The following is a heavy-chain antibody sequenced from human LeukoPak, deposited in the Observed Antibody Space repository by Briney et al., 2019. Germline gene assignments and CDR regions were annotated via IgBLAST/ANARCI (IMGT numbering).Heavy chain of an antibody. V-gene: IGHV4-59*01. CDR2: IYYSGST. CDR3: ARSYYDFWSGYLRY. D-gene: IGHD3-3*01. Sequence: SETLSLTCTVSGGSISSYYWSWIRQPPGKGLEWIGYIYYSGSTNYNPSLKSRVTISVDTSKNQFSLKLSSVTAADTAVYYYARSYYDFWSGYLRYWGQGTLVTVSS. CDR1: GGSISSYY. J-gene: IGHJ4*02.